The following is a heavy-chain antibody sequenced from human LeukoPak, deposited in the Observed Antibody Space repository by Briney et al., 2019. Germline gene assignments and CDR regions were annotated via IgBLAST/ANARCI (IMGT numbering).Heavy chain of an antibody. D-gene: IGHD1-14*01. Sequence: PSETLSLTCVVSGGSISSSHWWTSVRQPPGKGLEWIGEIYHSGGTNYNSSLKTRVTISVDKSKNQFSLILSSVTAADTAVYYCARNPGYWGQGILVTVSS. J-gene: IGHJ1*01. CDR3: ARNPGY. CDR1: GGSISSSHW. V-gene: IGHV4-4*02. CDR2: IYHSGGT.